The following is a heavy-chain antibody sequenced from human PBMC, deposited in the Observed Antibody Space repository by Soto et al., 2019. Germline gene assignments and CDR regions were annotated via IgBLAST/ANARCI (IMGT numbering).Heavy chain of an antibody. CDR3: ARIGGYCSSTSFYAASPYYYGMDV. J-gene: IGHJ6*02. CDR1: GYTFTSYG. V-gene: IGHV1-18*01. D-gene: IGHD2-2*01. Sequence: QVQLVQSGAEVKKPGASVKVSCKASGYTFTSYGISWVRQAPGQGLEWMGWISAYNGNTNYAQKLQGRVTMTTDTSTRTAYMEVRSLRSDDTAVYYCARIGGYCSSTSFYAASPYYYGMDVWGQGTTVTVSS. CDR2: ISAYNGNT.